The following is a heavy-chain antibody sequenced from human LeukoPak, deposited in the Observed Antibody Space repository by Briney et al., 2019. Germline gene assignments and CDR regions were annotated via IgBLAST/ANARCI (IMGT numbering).Heavy chain of an antibody. V-gene: IGHV4-59*01. D-gene: IGHD4-17*01. J-gene: IGHJ4*02. CDR3: ACQDVGDPYYSDY. CDR2: IYYSGST. Sequence: SETLSLTCTVSGGSISSYYWSWTRQPPGKGLEWIGYIYYSGSTNYNPSLKSRVTISVDTSKNQFSLKLSSVTAADTAVYYCACQDVGDPYYSDYWGQGTLVTVSS. CDR1: GGSISSYY.